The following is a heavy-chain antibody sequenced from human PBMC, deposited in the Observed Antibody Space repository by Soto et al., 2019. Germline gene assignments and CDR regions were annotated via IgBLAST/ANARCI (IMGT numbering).Heavy chain of an antibody. J-gene: IGHJ6*02. CDR2: IYWDDGK. CDR3: AHARPPYYSYGMDV. CDR1: GFSLSTSGVG. Sequence: QITLKESGPTLVKPTQTLTLTCTFSGFSLSTSGVGVGWIRQPPGKALEWLALIYWDDGKRYSPSLKSRLTINKDTSKNQVVLTMTNMDPVDTASYYCAHARPPYYSYGMDVWGQGTTVTVSS. V-gene: IGHV2-5*02.